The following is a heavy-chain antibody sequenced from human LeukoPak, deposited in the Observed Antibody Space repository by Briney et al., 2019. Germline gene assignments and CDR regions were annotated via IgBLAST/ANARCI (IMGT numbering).Heavy chain of an antibody. J-gene: IGHJ3*02. D-gene: IGHD5-18*01. V-gene: IGHV3-9*01. CDR2: ISWNSGSI. Sequence: GGSLRLSCAASGFTFDDYAMHWVRQAPGKGLEWVSGISWNSGSIGYADSVKGRFTISRDNAKNSLYLQMNSLRAEDTALYYCAEDMFMDTAMANDAFDIWGQGTMVTVSS. CDR1: GFTFDDYA. CDR3: AEDMFMDTAMANDAFDI.